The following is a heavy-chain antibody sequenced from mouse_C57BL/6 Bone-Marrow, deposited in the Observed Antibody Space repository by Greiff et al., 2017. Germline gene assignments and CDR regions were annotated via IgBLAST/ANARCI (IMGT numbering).Heavy chain of an antibody. V-gene: IGHV1-66*01. CDR3: ARDYYGSWFAY. D-gene: IGHD1-1*01. CDR2: IYPGSGNT. CDR1: GYSFTSYY. J-gene: IGHJ3*01. Sequence: VKLVESGPELVKPGASVKISCKASGYSFTSYYIHWVKQRPGQGLEWIGWIYPGSGNTKYNEKFKGKATLTADTSSSTAYMQLSSLTSEDSAVYYCARDYYGSWFAYWGQGTLVTVSA.